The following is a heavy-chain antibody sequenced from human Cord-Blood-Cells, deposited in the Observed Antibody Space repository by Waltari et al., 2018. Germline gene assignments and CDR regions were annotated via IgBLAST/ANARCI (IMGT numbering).Heavy chain of an antibody. CDR1: GGAISSGGYY. CDR2: IYYSGST. D-gene: IGHD2-21*01. Sequence: QVQLQESGPGLVQPSQTLSLTCTVSGGAISSGGYYWSWIRQHPGKGLEWIGYIYYSGSTYYNPSLKSRVTISVDTSKNQFSLKLSSVTAADTAVYYCARDRDCGGDCYAFDIWGQGTMVTVSS. V-gene: IGHV4-31*03. CDR3: ARDRDCGGDCYAFDI. J-gene: IGHJ3*02.